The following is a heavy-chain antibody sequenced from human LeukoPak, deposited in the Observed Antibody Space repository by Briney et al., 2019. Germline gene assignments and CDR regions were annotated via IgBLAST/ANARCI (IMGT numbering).Heavy chain of an antibody. CDR3: ARDLGIRGDY. CDR1: VCIFTRYY. J-gene: IGHJ4*02. Sequence: GSVKVSCKASVCIFTRYYMHGVRQAPGQGLEWMGWINPNSGGTNYAQKFPGRVTMTRNTSISTAYMELSRLRSDDTAVYYCARDLGIRGDYWGQGTLVTVSS. V-gene: IGHV1-2*02. D-gene: IGHD3-16*01. CDR2: INPNSGGT.